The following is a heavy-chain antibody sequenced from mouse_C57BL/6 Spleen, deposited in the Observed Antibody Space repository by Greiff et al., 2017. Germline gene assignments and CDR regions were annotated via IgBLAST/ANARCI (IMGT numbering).Heavy chain of an antibody. J-gene: IGHJ2*01. D-gene: IGHD2-3*01. CDR3: ARGGYDGYYVGY. V-gene: IGHV1-82*01. CDR2: IYPGDGDT. CDR1: GYAFSSSW. Sequence: VKLQESGPELVKPGASVKISCKASGYAFSSSWMNWVKQRPGKGLEWIGRIYPGDGDTNYNGKFKGKATLTADKSSSTAYMQLSSLTSEDSAVYFCARGGYDGYYVGYWGQGTTLTVSS.